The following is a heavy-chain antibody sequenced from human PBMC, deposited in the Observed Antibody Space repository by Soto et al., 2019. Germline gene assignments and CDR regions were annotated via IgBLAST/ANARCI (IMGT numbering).Heavy chain of an antibody. CDR2: ISGSGGST. CDR3: AKDHGVYSSSSPES. Sequence: GGSLRLSCAASGFTFSSYAMSWVRQAPGKGLEWVSAISGSGGSTYYADSVKGRFTISRDNSKNTLYLQMNSLRAEDTAVYYCAKDHGVYSSSSPESWGQGTLVTVSS. CDR1: GFTFSSYA. J-gene: IGHJ5*02. D-gene: IGHD6-6*01. V-gene: IGHV3-23*01.